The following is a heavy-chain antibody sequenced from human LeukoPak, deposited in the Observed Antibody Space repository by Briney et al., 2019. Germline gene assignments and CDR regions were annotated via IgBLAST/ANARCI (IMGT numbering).Heavy chain of an antibody. CDR1: GYTFTSYG. CDR3: ARDMWDRMIVAQGIDY. CDR2: ISAYNGNT. V-gene: IGHV1-18*01. Sequence: ASVKVSCKASGYTFTSYGISWVRQAPGQGLEWMGWISAYNGNTNYAQKLQGRVTMTTDTSTSTAYMELRSLRSDDTAVYYCARDMWDRMIVAQGIDYWGQGTLVTVSS. J-gene: IGHJ4*02. D-gene: IGHD3-22*01.